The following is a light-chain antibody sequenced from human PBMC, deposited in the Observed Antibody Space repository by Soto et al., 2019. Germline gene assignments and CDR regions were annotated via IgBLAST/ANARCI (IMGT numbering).Light chain of an antibody. CDR3: QSYDATNQV. V-gene: IGLV6-57*01. CDR2: EDN. CDR1: SGSIASNY. J-gene: IGLJ2*01. Sequence: NFMLTQPHSVSESPGKTVTISCTRSSGSIASNYVQWYQQRPGSSPTTLIYEDNQRPSGVPDRFSGSIDSSSNSASLTISGLETEDEADYYCQSYDATNQVFGGGTQLTVL.